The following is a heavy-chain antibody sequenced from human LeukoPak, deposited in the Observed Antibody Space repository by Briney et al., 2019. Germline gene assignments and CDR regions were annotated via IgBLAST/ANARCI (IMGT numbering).Heavy chain of an antibody. D-gene: IGHD3-22*01. V-gene: IGHV1-8*01. CDR1: GYTFTSYD. CDR2: VHPNSGHT. Sequence: ASVKVSCKTSGYTFTSYDLNWVRQATGPGLEWMGWVHPNSGHTGYAQNFQRRDNMTMDAYISTANLELSSLRSEDTAVYYWARRSDDYDSIAYYHGGQGTLVSVSS. CDR3: ARRSDDYDSIAYYH. J-gene: IGHJ4*02.